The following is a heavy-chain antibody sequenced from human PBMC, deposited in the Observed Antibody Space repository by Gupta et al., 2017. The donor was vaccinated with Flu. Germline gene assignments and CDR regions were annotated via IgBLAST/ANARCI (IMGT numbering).Heavy chain of an antibody. CDR2: LNPNGGNT. D-gene: IGHD2-2*02. J-gene: IGHJ4*02. Sequence: QVQLVQSGAEVKKPGASVKVSCKAYGYTLSRYDIHWVRQATGEGLEWMGWLNPNGGNTAYAQKFQGRTTMTRDTSTGTAYMELRSLRSEDTAMYYCARVAVGEDCSSTRCYMFDYWGQGTPVTVSS. CDR1: GYTLSRYD. V-gene: IGHV1-8*01. CDR3: ARVAVGEDCSSTRCYMFDY.